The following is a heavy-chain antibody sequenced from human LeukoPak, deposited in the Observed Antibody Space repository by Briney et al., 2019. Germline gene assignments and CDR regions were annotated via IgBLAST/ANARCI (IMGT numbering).Heavy chain of an antibody. CDR1: GFTFNIYA. V-gene: IGHV3-23*01. J-gene: IGHJ4*02. D-gene: IGHD1-26*01. CDR2: ISSSASNS. CDR3: AKGGGTYEPSDY. Sequence: PGGSLRLSCAASGFTFNIYAMSWVRQAPGKGLEWVAAISSSASNSYFADSVKGRFSISRDNSKDTLYLQLNGLRVDDTATYYCAKGGGTYEPSDYWGQGTLVTVSS.